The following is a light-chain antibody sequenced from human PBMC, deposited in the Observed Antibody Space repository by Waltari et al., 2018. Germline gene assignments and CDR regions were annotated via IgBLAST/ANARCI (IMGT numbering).Light chain of an antibody. V-gene: IGLV2-14*03. Sequence: QSALTQPASVSGSPGQSITISCTGTSSDVGGYNYVSWYQQHPGKAPKLIIFDVSHRPSGVSSRFSDSKSGNTASLTISGLQAQDEAEYYCSSYISSDTLELFGGGTSLTVL. CDR1: SSDVGGYNY. CDR2: DVS. CDR3: SSYISSDTLEL. J-gene: IGLJ2*01.